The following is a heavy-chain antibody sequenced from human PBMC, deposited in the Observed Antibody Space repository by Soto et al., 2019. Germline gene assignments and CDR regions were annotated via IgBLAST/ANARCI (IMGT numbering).Heavy chain of an antibody. D-gene: IGHD5-12*01. Sequence: KVSCKASGGTFSSYAISWVRQAPGQGLEWMGGIIPIFGTANYAQKFQGRVTITADESTSTAYMELSSLRSEDTAVYYCARDRDGRDGYNTPFSSTYWYFYLCGSGTLVTVYS. CDR3: ARDRDGRDGYNTPFSSTYWYFYL. J-gene: IGHJ2*01. V-gene: IGHV1-69*01. CDR2: IIPIFGTA. CDR1: GGTFSSYA.